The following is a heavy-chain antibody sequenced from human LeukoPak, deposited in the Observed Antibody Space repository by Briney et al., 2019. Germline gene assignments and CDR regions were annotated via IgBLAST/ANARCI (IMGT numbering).Heavy chain of an antibody. D-gene: IGHD6-13*01. CDR1: GDSVSSNSAA. J-gene: IGHJ6*03. V-gene: IGHV6-1*01. CDR2: TYYRSKWYN. CDR3: AREAGYSSSWIKNYYYYYYMDV. Sequence: SQTLSLTCAISGDSVSSNSAAWNWIRQSPSRGLEWLGRTYYRSKWYNDYAVSVKSRITINPDTSKNQFSLQLNSVTPEDTAVYYSAREAGYSSSWIKNYYYYYYMDVWGKGTTVTVSS.